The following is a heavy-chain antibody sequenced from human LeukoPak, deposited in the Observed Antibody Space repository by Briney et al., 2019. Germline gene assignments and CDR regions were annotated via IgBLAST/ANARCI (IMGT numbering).Heavy chain of an antibody. CDR1: GFTFSSYS. Sequence: GGSLRLSCAASGFTFSSYSMNWVRQTPGKGLEWVSYISSSSPIDYADSVRGRFTISRDNAKNSLYLQMNSLRAEDTAVYYCARGPAYYYYYYMDVWGKGTTVTVSS. V-gene: IGHV3-48*01. CDR3: ARGPAYYYYYYMDV. CDR2: ISSSSPI. J-gene: IGHJ6*03.